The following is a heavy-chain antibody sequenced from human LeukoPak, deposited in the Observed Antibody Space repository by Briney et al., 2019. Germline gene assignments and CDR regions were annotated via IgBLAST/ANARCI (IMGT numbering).Heavy chain of an antibody. V-gene: IGHV3-30*02. D-gene: IGHD6-13*01. CDR2: IRYDGSNK. J-gene: IGHJ6*03. CDR1: GFTFSSYG. CDR3: TTLYSSSWTYYYYYYYMDV. Sequence: GGSLRLSCAASGFTFSSYGMHWVRQAPGKGLEWVAFIRYDGSNKYYADCVKGRFTISRDNSKNTLYLQMNSLRAEDTAVYYCTTLYSSSWTYYYYYYYMDVWGKGTTVTVSS.